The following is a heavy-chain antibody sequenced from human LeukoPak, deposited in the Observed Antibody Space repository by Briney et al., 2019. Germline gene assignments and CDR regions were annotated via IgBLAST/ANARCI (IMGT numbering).Heavy chain of an antibody. CDR2: ISSGSGTI. J-gene: IGHJ6*03. CDR3: AREFVLRFFEGYMDV. V-gene: IGHV3-48*01. Sequence: PGGSLRLSCAASGFTFRSYSMNWVRQAPGKGLEWVSYISSGSGTIYYADSVKGRFTISRHNAKNSLYLQMNSLRTEDTAVYYCAREFVLRFFEGYMDVWGKGTTVTVSS. D-gene: IGHD3-3*01. CDR1: GFTFRSYS.